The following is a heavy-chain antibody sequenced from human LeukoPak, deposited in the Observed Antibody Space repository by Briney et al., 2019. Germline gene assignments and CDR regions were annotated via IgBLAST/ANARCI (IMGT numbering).Heavy chain of an antibody. J-gene: IGHJ4*02. CDR1: GFTFSTYS. Sequence: GGSLRLSCAASGFTFSTYSMNWVRQAPGKGLEWVSYISSSSTIHYADSVKGRFTISRDNAKNSLYLQMNSLGDEDTAVYYCARHRSYGFDYWGQGTLVTVSS. CDR3: ARHRSYGFDY. V-gene: IGHV3-48*02. D-gene: IGHD1-26*01. CDR2: ISSSSTI.